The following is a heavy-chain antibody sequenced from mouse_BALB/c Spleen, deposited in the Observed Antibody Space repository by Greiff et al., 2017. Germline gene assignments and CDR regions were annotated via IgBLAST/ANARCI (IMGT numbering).Heavy chain of an antibody. J-gene: IGHJ4*01. CDR2: ISSGGSYT. Sequence: EVQRVESGGGLVKPGGSLKLSCAASGFTFSSYAMSWVRQSPEKRLEWVAEISSGGSYTYYPDTVTGRFTISRDNAKNTLYLEMSSLRSEDTAMYYCARDPNRYAMDYWGQGTSVTVSS. V-gene: IGHV5-9-4*01. D-gene: IGHD6-1*01. CDR3: ARDPNRYAMDY. CDR1: GFTFSSYA.